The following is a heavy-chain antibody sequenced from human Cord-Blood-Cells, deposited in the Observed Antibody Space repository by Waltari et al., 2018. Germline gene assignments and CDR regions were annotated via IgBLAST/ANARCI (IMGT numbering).Heavy chain of an antibody. J-gene: IGHJ4*02. CDR3: ARVYNWNYYFDY. D-gene: IGHD1-7*01. V-gene: IGHV4-61*09. CDR1: GGSISSGSYY. Sequence: QVQLQESGPGLVKPSQTLSLTCTVSGGSISSGSYYWIWIRQPAGKGLEWIGYIYTSGSTNYNPSLKSRVTISVDTSKNQFSLKLSSVTAADTAVYYCARVYNWNYYFDYWGQGTLVTVSS. CDR2: IYTSGST.